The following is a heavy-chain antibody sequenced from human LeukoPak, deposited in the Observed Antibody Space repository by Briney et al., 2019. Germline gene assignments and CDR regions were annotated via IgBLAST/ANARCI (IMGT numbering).Heavy chain of an antibody. CDR3: ARAGGDISSSQDLDY. J-gene: IGHJ4*02. CDR2: ISYSGST. Sequence: KSSETLSLTCTVSGASISSHYWSWIRQPPGKGLEWIAYISYSGSTNYNPSLKSRVTISVDTPKNQFSLKMSSVTAADTAVYYCARAGGDISSSQDLDYWGQGTLVTVSS. V-gene: IGHV4-59*11. CDR1: GASISSHY. D-gene: IGHD6-6*01.